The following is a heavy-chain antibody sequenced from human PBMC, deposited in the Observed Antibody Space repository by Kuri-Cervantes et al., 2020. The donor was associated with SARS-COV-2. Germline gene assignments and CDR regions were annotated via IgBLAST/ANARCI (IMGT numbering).Heavy chain of an antibody. D-gene: IGHD1-26*01. V-gene: IGHV2-70*12. J-gene: IGHJ4*02. CDR1: VFSLNTRGMS. CDR3: ARMPGLAGSYSYDY. CDR2: IEWNDDK. Sequence: SGPTLVKPTQTLTLPCSLSVFSLNTRGMSVSWFRRPPGKALEWLARIEWNDDKYYNTSLKTKLSVSKDTSENQVALTLTNMDPLDSATYYCARMPGLAGSYSYDYWGQGTLVTVSS.